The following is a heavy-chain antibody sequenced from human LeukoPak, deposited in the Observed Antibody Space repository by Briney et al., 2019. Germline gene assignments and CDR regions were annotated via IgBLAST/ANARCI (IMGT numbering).Heavy chain of an antibody. J-gene: IGHJ4*02. D-gene: IGHD3-3*01. CDR2: IHPNSGGT. CDR3: AREPGVRAFDY. CDR1: GYTFTGYY. Sequence: ASVKVSCKASGYTFTGYYMYWVRQAPGQGLEWMGWIHPNSGGTKYAQKFQGRVTMTRYTSITTAYLELSRLRSDDTAVYHCAREPGVRAFDYWGQGPLVTVSS. V-gene: IGHV1-2*02.